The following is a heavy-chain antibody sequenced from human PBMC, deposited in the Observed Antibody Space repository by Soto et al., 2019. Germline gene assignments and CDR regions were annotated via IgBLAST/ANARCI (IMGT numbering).Heavy chain of an antibody. V-gene: IGHV1-2*04. CDR1: GYTFTGYY. CDR3: ARDQVVRGVIFAFDI. D-gene: IGHD3-10*01. J-gene: IGHJ3*02. CDR2: INPNSGGT. Sequence: ASVKVSCKASGYTFTGYYMHRVRQAPGQGLEWMGWINPNSGGTNYAQKFQGWVTMTRDTSISTAYMELSRLGSDDTAVYYCARDQVVRGVIFAFDIWGQGTMVTVSS.